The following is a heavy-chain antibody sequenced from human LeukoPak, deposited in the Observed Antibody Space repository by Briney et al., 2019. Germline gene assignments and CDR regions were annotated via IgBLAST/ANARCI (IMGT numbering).Heavy chain of an antibody. CDR1: GFTFSSYS. J-gene: IGHJ5*02. Sequence: GVSLRLSCAASGFTFSSYSMNWLRQAPGKGLEGVSYLSSSSSILYYADHGKGRFTTSRDNAKNSLYLQMTSLRAEDTAVYYCAREIRSSYYDILTGYYRGPFDPWGQGTLVTVSS. V-gene: IGHV3-48*01. CDR3: AREIRSSYYDILTGYYRGPFDP. D-gene: IGHD3-9*01. CDR2: LSSSSSIL.